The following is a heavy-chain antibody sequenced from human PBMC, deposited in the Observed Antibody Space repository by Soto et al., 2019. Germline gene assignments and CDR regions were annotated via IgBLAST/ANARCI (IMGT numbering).Heavy chain of an antibody. D-gene: IGHD2-15*01. CDR2: ISHSGSGT. V-gene: IGHV4-34*01. J-gene: IGHJ4*02. CDR1: GGSFSGNY. Sequence: QVQLQQWGAGLLKPSETLTLTCTVYGGSFSGNYWSWIRQPPGMGLEWIGEISHSGSGTNYNPSLKCRVTISVDTSKNQISLKLSSVTAADTAMYYCARGHLPFGNTFYYDYWGQGTLVSVSS. CDR3: ARGHLPFGNTFYYDY.